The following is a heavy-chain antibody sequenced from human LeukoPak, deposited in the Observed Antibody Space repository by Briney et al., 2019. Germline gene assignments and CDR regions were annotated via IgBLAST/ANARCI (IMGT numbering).Heavy chain of an antibody. CDR3: ARVRYCSSTSCYTFDY. Sequence: SVKVSCKASGGTFSSYTNSWVRRAPGQGLEWMGRIIPILGIANYAQKFQGRVTITADKSTSTAYMELSSLRSEDTAVYYCARVRYCSSTSCYTFDYWGQGTLVTVSS. J-gene: IGHJ4*02. CDR1: GGTFSSYT. D-gene: IGHD2-2*02. CDR2: IIPILGIA. V-gene: IGHV1-69*02.